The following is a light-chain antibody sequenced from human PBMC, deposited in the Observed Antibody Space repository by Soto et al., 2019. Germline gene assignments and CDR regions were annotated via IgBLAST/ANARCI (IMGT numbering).Light chain of an antibody. J-gene: IGKJ1*01. CDR1: QSVSSSY. CDR2: GAS. V-gene: IGKV3-20*01. CDR3: QQFGSSWT. Sequence: EIVLTQSPGTLSLSPGERATLSCRASQSVSSSYLAWYQQKPGQAPRLLIYGASNRATVIPDRFSGSGSGTDFSLTISRLEPEDFAVYYCQQFGSSWTFGQGTKVEIK.